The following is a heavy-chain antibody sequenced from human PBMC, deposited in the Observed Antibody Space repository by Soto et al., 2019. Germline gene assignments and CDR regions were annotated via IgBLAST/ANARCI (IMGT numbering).Heavy chain of an antibody. V-gene: IGHV1-69*13. CDR3: ARPDEGGYSSNHHYYYALDV. CDR2: IIPIFDIT. CDR1: GGTFRSYS. J-gene: IGHJ6*02. Sequence: SVKVSFKASGGTFRSYSISWLRQAPGQGLEWMGGIIPIFDITNYAQKFQGRVTITADESTSTAYMELSSLGSDDTAVYYCARPDEGGYSSNHHYYYALDVWGQGTTVTVSS. D-gene: IGHD3-22*01.